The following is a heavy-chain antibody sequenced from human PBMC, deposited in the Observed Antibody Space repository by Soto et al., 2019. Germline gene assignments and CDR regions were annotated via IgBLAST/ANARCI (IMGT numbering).Heavy chain of an antibody. CDR2: ISGSGGST. J-gene: IGHJ5*02. CDR1: GFTFSSYA. D-gene: IGHD6-13*01. CDR3: AKGRIAAAGRGSWFDP. V-gene: IGHV3-23*01. Sequence: GGSLRLSCAASGFTFSSYAMSWVRQAPGKGLEWVSAISGSGGSTYYADSVKGRFTISRDNSKNTLYLQMNSLRAEDTAVCYCAKGRIAAAGRGSWFDPWGQGTLVTVSS.